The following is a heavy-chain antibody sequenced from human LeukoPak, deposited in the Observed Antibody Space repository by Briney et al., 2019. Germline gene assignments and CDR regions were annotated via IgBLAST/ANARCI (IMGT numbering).Heavy chain of an antibody. V-gene: IGHV1-69*04. CDR1: GGTFSSYT. Sequence: ASVKVSCKASGGTFSSYTISWVRQAPGQGLEWMGRIILILGIANYAQKFQGRVTITADKSTSTAYMELSSLRPEDTAVYYCARDDCSSTSCYGYNWFDPWGQGTLVTVSS. J-gene: IGHJ5*02. CDR3: ARDDCSSTSCYGYNWFDP. CDR2: IILILGIA. D-gene: IGHD2-2*01.